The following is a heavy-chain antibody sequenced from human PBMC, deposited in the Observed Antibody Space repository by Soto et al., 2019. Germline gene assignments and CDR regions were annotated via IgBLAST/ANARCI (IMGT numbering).Heavy chain of an antibody. CDR3: AKDDPDGFWSGYYHY. CDR2: ISGSGGST. CDR1: GFTFSSYA. Sequence: HPGGSLRLSCAASGFTFSSYAMSWVRQAPGKGLEWVSAISGSGGSTYYADSVKGRFTISRDNSKNTLYLQMNSLRAEDTVLYYCAKDDPDGFWSGYYHYWGQGTLVTVSS. V-gene: IGHV3-23*01. D-gene: IGHD3-3*01. J-gene: IGHJ4*02.